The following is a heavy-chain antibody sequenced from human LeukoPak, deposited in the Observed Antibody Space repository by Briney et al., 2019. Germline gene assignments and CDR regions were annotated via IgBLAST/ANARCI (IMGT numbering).Heavy chain of an antibody. J-gene: IGHJ4*02. CDR2: IYYSGST. D-gene: IGHD3-10*01. CDR1: GVSITSGGYY. Sequence: SETLSLTCTVSGVSITSGGYYWSWIRQHPGKGLEWIGYIYYSGSTYYNPSLQSRVTISVDTSQNQFSLKLSSVTAADTAVYYCATSFGKDYFDYWGQGTLVTVSS. V-gene: IGHV4-31*03. CDR3: ATSFGKDYFDY.